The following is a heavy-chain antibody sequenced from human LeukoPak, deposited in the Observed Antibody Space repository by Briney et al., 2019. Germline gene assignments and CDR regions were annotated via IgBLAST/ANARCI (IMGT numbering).Heavy chain of an antibody. CDR1: GYTFTGYY. J-gene: IGHJ4*02. CDR2: INPNSGGT. CDR3: ARVGSYSSVYSSGWEEDY. D-gene: IGHD6-19*01. Sequence: ASVKVSCKASGYTFTGYYTHWVRQAPGQGLEWMGWINPNSGGTNYAQKFQGRVTMTRDTSISTVYMELSRLRSDDTAVYYCARVGSYSSVYSSGWEEDYWGQGTLVTVSS. V-gene: IGHV1-2*02.